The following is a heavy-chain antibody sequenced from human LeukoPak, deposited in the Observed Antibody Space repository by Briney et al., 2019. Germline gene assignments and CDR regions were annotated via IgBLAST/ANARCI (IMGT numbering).Heavy chain of an antibody. Sequence: SGGSLRLSCAASGFTLSSYAVGSAGQARGGGLEWVAGISDSSGSTNYADSVKGRITISRDNSKNKLYLQLNRLTAADTAVYYCARAKGYFDYDGQGHLVPVSS. CDR3: ARAKGYFDY. CDR1: GFTLSSYA. V-gene: IGHV3-23*01. CDR2: ISDSSGST. J-gene: IGHJ4*02.